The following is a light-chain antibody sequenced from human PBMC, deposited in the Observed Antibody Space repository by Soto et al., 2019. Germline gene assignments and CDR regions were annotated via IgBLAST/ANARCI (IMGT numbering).Light chain of an antibody. V-gene: IGKV3-20*01. J-gene: IGKJ1*01. Sequence: EIVLTQSPGTLSLSPGERATLSCRASQSVSSSYLAWYQQKPGQAPRPLIYGASSRAIGIPDRFSVSGSGTDFTLTISRLEPEDFAVYYCQQYGSSPSTFGQGTKVDIK. CDR2: GAS. CDR3: QQYGSSPST. CDR1: QSVSSSY.